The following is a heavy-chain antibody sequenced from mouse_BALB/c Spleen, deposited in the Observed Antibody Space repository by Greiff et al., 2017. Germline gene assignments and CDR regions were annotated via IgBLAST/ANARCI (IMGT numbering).Heavy chain of an antibody. Sequence: QVQLKESGAELMKPGASVKISCKATGYTFSSYWIEWVKQRPGHGLEWIGEILPGSGSTNYNEKFKGKATFTADTSSNTAYMQLSSLTSEDSAVNYCASSLLTYAMDYWGQGTSVTVSS. CDR1: GYTFSSYW. J-gene: IGHJ4*01. CDR3: ASSLLTYAMDY. V-gene: IGHV1-9*01. CDR2: ILPGSGST. D-gene: IGHD1-2*01.